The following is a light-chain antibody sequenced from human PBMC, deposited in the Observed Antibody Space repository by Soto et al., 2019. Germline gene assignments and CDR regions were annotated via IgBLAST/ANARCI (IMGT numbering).Light chain of an antibody. CDR2: DVT. CDR1: SSDVGGYNH. Sequence: QSALTQPRSVSGSPGQSVTISCTGTSSDVGGYNHVSWYQQYPGKAPKLIIYDVTKRPSGVPDRFSASKSDNTASLTISGLQAEDESDYYCCSYAGTYTVFGGGTKLTVL. CDR3: CSYAGTYTV. V-gene: IGLV2-11*01. J-gene: IGLJ2*01.